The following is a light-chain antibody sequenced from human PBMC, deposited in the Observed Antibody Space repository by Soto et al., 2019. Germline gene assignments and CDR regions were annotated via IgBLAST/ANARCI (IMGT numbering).Light chain of an antibody. Sequence: EVVMTQSPATVSVSPGEGVTLSCRASQTISNDLAWYQQKPGQAPRLLIYGASTRATGVPARFSGGGSGTDFSLPISSLQSEDFAFYYCQQNNKWPPVTFGGGTKVEIK. CDR2: GAS. J-gene: IGKJ4*01. CDR1: QTISND. V-gene: IGKV3-15*01. CDR3: QQNNKWPPVT.